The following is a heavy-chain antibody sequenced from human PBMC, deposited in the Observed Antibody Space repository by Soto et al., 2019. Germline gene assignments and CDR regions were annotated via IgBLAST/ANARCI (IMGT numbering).Heavy chain of an antibody. J-gene: IGHJ6*02. CDR3: AKPGELRFLAWLSYWDYYYYGMDV. D-gene: IGHD3-3*01. CDR1: GFTFSSYA. Sequence: GGSLRLSCAASGFTFSSYAMSWVRQAPGKGLEWVSAISGSGGSTYYADSVKGRFTISRDNSKNTLYLQMNSLRAEDTAVYYCAKPGELRFLAWLSYWDYYYYGMDVWGQGTTVNVSS. CDR2: ISGSGGST. V-gene: IGHV3-23*01.